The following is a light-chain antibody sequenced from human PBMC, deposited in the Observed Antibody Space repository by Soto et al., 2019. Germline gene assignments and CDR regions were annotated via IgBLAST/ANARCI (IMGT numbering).Light chain of an antibody. Sequence: EIVLTQSPATLSLSPGARATLSCRASQSVTNFLAWFQQKPGQSPRLLIYDASNRATGIPARFSGSGSGTDFTLTISSLEPEDFEIYYCQQYNNWPITFGQGTDWRL. CDR1: QSVTNF. V-gene: IGKV3-11*01. CDR2: DAS. CDR3: QQYNNWPIT. J-gene: IGKJ5*01.